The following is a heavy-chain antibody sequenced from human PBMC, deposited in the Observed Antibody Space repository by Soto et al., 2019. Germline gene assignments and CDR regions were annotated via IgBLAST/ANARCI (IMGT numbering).Heavy chain of an antibody. D-gene: IGHD2-15*01. V-gene: IGHV3-74*01. CDR2: IKDDGAAT. CDR1: GFMFSDYW. J-gene: IGHJ4*02. Sequence: GGSLRLSCAASGFMFSDYWMHWVRQAPGKGLEWVSPIKDDGAATIYADSVKGRFTISRDNSKNTLYLQMNSLRAEDTALYYCAKATLRTCSGSRCYPFDSWGPGT. CDR3: AKATLRTCSGSRCYPFDS.